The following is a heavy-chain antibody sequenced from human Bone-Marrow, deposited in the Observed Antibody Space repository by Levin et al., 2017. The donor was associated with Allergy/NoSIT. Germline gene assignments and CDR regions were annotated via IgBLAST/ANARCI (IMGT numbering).Heavy chain of an antibody. CDR2: IKLDGSEK. CDR1: GFTFSNYW. D-gene: IGHD6-13*01. CDR3: ARDSSKDGIDS. Sequence: LSLTCAASGFTFSNYWMIWVRQAPGKGLEWVANIKLDGSEKYYVDSVKGRFTISRDNTKNLLYLQMNSLRAEDTAVYYCARDSSKDGIDSWGQGTMVTVSS. V-gene: IGHV3-7*04. J-gene: IGHJ3*02.